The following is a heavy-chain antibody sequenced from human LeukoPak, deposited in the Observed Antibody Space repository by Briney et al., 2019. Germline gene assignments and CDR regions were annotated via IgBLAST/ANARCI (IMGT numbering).Heavy chain of an antibody. CDR1: GGSISSSNW. D-gene: IGHD3/OR15-3a*01. CDR3: ARSPYGDWDFDY. V-gene: IGHV4-4*02. CDR2: IYHSGST. Sequence: SGTLSLTCAVSGGSISSSNWWSWVRQPPGQGLEWIGEIYHSGSTNYNPSLKSRVTISVDKSRNQFSLKLSSVTAADTAVYYCARSPYGDWDFDYWGQGTLVTVSS. J-gene: IGHJ4*02.